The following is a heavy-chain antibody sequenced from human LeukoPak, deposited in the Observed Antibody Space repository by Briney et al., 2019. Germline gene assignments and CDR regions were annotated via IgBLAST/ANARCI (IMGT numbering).Heavy chain of an antibody. Sequence: GGSLRLSCAASGFTFSTYWMSWVRQAPGKGLEWVAMIRPDGSGEYYVDSVKGRFTISWDNVNYSLYLQMNSLTAEDTAVYYCARDCGAAITGPRFDLWGQGARVTVSS. CDR1: GFTFSTYW. CDR2: IRPDGSGE. J-gene: IGHJ4*02. CDR3: ARDCGAAITGPRFDL. D-gene: IGHD2-8*02. V-gene: IGHV3-7*03.